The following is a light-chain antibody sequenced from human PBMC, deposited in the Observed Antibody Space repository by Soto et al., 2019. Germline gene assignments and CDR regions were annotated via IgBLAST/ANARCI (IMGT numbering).Light chain of an antibody. V-gene: IGKV3-20*01. Sequence: ELVLTKSPGTLSLSPAESSTVSFRASQTVNNNYLAWYQQIPGQAPRLLISGASTRAAGITDRFSGSGSGTEFTLTISRLEPEDFAVYYCQHYDNSPLFGPGTKVDIK. CDR3: QHYDNSPL. CDR2: GAS. CDR1: QTVNNNY. J-gene: IGKJ3*01.